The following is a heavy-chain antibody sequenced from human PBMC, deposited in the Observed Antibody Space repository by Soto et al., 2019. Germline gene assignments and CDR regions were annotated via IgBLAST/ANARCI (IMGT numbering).Heavy chain of an antibody. Sequence: SETLSLTCTVSGASISGYYWSWIRKSAGKGLEWIGRIYATGTTDYNPSLKSRVMMSVDTSKKQFSLKLRSVTAADTAVYYCARDGTKTLRDWFDPWGQGISVTVSS. CDR3: ARDGTKTLRDWFDP. D-gene: IGHD1-1*01. CDR1: GASISGYY. J-gene: IGHJ5*02. V-gene: IGHV4-4*07. CDR2: IYATGTT.